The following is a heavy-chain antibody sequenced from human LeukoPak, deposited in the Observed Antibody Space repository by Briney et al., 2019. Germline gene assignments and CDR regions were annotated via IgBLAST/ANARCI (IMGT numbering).Heavy chain of an antibody. J-gene: IGHJ6*03. V-gene: IGHV1-18*01. D-gene: IGHD4-17*01. CDR3: ARVYGYYYYYMDV. Sequence: ASVKVSCKASGYTFSSNGIIWVRQAPGQGLEWMGWINPDNDDTKYGQTFQGRLTMTTDTSTSTTYMELRNLRSDDTAVYYCARVYGYYYYYMDVWRKGTTVTVSS. CDR2: INPDNDDT. CDR1: GYTFSSNG.